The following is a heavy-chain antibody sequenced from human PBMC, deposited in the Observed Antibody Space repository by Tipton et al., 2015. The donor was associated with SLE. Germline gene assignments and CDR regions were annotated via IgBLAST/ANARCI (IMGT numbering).Heavy chain of an antibody. CDR3: ARDDETNSAWYNWLDP. J-gene: IGHJ5*02. V-gene: IGHV3-33*01. CDR1: GFTFSSYG. D-gene: IGHD6-19*01. CDR2: IWYDGSNK. Sequence: SLRLSCAASGFTFSSYGMHWVRQAPGKGLEWVAVIWYDGSNKYYADSVKGRFTISRDNSKNTLYLQMSSLGVDDTGVYYCARDDETNSAWYNWLDPWGQGTLVTVSS.